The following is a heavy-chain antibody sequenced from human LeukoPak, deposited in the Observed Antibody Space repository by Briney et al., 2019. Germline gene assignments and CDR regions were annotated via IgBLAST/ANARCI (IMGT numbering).Heavy chain of an antibody. J-gene: IGHJ5*01. CDR3: ARESPTSGIDS. Sequence: GGSLRLSCLASGCAVDSNYMSWVRQAPGKGLEWVSVIYSNGKEYYAESAKGRFTISRDISKDSLDLQMNRLIGEDTAVYYCARESPTSGIDSWGQGTLVIVSS. D-gene: IGHD2-15*01. V-gene: IGHV3-53*01. CDR2: IYSNGKE. CDR1: GCAVDSNY.